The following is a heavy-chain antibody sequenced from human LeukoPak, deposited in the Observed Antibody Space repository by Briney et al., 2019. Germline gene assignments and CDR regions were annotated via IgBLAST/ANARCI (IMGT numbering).Heavy chain of an antibody. CDR3: ASSGYYGSGSYYKRLGYFDY. CDR2: ISQGGDT. J-gene: IGHJ4*02. Sequence: PSGTLSLTCAVSGASLDSINWWIWVRQPPGKGLEWIGEISQGGDTKYNPSLKSRVTISVDTSKNQFSLKLSSVTAADTAVYYCASSGYYGSGSYYKRLGYFDYWGQGTLVTVSS. CDR1: GASLDSINW. D-gene: IGHD3-10*01. V-gene: IGHV4-4*02.